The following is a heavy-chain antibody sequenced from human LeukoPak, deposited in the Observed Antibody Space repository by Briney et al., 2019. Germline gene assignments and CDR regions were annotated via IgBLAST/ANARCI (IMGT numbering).Heavy chain of an antibody. D-gene: IGHD5-18*01. V-gene: IGHV3-21*01. J-gene: IGHJ4*02. CDR1: EFIFSTYT. Sequence: PGGPLSFSCEGSEFIFSTYTINWVRQTPEKGLEWVSSSSSSGYIYYTDSLKGRFTISRDNSKNSLYLRMSSLKAADTAFYYLATGYSYGLDNWGQGTRVSVSS. CDR3: ATGYSYGLDN. CDR2: SSSSGYI.